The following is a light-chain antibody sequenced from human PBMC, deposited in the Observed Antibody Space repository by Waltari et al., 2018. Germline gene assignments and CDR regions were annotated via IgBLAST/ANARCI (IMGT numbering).Light chain of an antibody. CDR2: GAS. CDR1: QTVRSN. Sequence: EIVMTQSPATLSVSPGERATLSCRASQTVRSNLAWYQQKPGQPPRLLISGASTRATGIPARFSGSGSGTEFTLTISSLQSEDFAVYYCQQYNNWPRTFGQGTKVEIK. V-gene: IGKV3-15*01. CDR3: QQYNNWPRT. J-gene: IGKJ1*01.